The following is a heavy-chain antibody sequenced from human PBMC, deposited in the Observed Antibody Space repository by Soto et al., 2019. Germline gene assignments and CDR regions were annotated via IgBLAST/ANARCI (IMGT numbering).Heavy chain of an antibody. V-gene: IGHV4-59*08. CDR1: DGSISSYY. J-gene: IGHJ6*02. D-gene: IGHD3-10*01. Sequence: QVQLQESGPGLVKPSETLSLSCTVYDGSISSYYWSWFRQSPGKRMEWIGYVHHSWGSSYNPSLQSRVARSLDSSKSQFSRRVTSVTVTGSAVYYCARQGFGPLHGLVDVWGQGTTVTVSS. CDR3: ARQGFGPLHGLVDV. CDR2: VHHSWGS.